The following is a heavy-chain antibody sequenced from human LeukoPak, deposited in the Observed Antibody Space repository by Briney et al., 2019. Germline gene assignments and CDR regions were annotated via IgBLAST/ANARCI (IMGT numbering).Heavy chain of an antibody. CDR3: ARGMVTTAVGAFDV. CDR2: IYYTGTT. J-gene: IGHJ3*01. CDR1: GVSINTYY. D-gene: IGHD4-17*01. V-gene: IGHV4-59*01. Sequence: PSETLSLTCTVSGVSINTYYWGWIRQPPGKGLEWIGYIYYTGTTNNNPSLKSRITMSVDTSRNQFSLNLKSVTAADTAVYYCARGMVTTAVGAFDVWGKGTMVTVSS.